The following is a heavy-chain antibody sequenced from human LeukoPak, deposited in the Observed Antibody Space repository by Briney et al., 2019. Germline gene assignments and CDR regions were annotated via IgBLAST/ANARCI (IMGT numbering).Heavy chain of an antibody. Sequence: GASVKVSCKASGYTFTGYYMHWVRQAPGQVLDWMGWINPNSGGTNYAQKFQGRVTMTRDTSISTAYMELSRLRSDDTAVFYCARELSSSPRAFDYWGQGTLVTVSS. CDR2: INPNSGGT. J-gene: IGHJ4*02. CDR3: ARELSSSPRAFDY. D-gene: IGHD6-6*01. CDR1: GYTFTGYY. V-gene: IGHV1-2*02.